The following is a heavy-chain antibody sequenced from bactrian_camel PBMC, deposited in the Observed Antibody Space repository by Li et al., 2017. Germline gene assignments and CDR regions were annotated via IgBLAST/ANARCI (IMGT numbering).Heavy chain of an antibody. CDR2: IDADGVA. CDR3: ALESNLMWNGLSTDFDY. V-gene: IGHV3S1*01. CDR1: GYTFSRVC. J-gene: IGHJ6*01. Sequence: QLVESGGGSVQAGGSLRLSCTASGYTFSRVCMGWFRQSQGKEREGLAAIDADGVAVYADSIKGRFTISKDNAKDTLYLQMDALEPDDTAIYYCALESNLMWNGLSTDFDYWGQGTQVTVS. D-gene: IGHD1*01.